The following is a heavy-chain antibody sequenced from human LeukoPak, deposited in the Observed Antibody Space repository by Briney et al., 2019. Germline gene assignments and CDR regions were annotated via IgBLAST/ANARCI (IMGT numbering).Heavy chain of an antibody. CDR1: GRSFSGYY. CDR3: ARGRYYYGSGPYVDV. Sequence: SETLSLTCAVYGRSFSGYYWSWIRQPPGKGLEWIGEINHSGSTNYNPSLKSRVTISVDTSKNQFSLKLSSVTAADTAVYYCARGRYYYGSGPYVDVWGKGTTVTVSS. J-gene: IGHJ6*03. D-gene: IGHD3-10*01. V-gene: IGHV4-34*01. CDR2: INHSGST.